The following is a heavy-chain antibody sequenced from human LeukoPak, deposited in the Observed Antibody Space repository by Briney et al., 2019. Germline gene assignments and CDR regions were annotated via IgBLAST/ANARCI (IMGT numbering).Heavy chain of an antibody. CDR2: IYPGDSDT. J-gene: IGHJ4*02. CDR1: GYSFTSYW. CDR3: ARLSGDDYDSSGYYYYY. D-gene: IGHD3-22*01. Sequence: GESLKISCKGSGYSFTSYWIGWVRQMPRKGLEWMGIIYPGDSDTRYSPSFQGQVTISADKSISTAYLQWSSLKASDTAMYYCARLSGDDYDSSGYYYYYWGQGTLVTVSS. V-gene: IGHV5-51*01.